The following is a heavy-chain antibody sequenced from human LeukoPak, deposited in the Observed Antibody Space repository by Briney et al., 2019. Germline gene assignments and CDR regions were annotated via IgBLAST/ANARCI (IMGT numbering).Heavy chain of an antibody. CDR3: ARDLGSSSSSDY. V-gene: IGHV3-11*04. D-gene: IGHD6-6*01. CDR1: GFTVSTNY. Sequence: GGSLRLSCAASGFTVSTNYMSWIRQAPGKGLEWVSYISSSGSTIYYADSVKGRFTISRDNAKNSLYLQMNSLRAEDTAVYYCARDLGSSSSSDYWGQGTLVTVSS. CDR2: ISSSGSTI. J-gene: IGHJ4*02.